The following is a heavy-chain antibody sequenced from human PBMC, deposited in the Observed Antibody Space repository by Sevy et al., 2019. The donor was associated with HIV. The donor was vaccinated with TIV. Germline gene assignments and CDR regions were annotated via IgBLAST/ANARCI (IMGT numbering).Heavy chain of an antibody. CDR2: VFMDGTKE. J-gene: IGHJ3*01. Sequence: GGSLRLSCAASGFMFNSYAIHWVRQAPGKGLEWVAAVFMDGTKEFYAESVKGRFTISRDNSKKKVFLQMNSLRDEDTAVYYCVRDHNDSSEYYLIGAYDVWGQGTTVTVSS. CDR3: VRDHNDSSEYYLIGAYDV. CDR1: GFMFNSYA. D-gene: IGHD3-22*01. V-gene: IGHV3-33*01.